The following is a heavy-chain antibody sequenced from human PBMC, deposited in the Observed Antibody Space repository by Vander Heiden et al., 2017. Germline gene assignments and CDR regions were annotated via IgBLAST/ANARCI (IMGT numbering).Heavy chain of an antibody. CDR3: ARADDRGYYYGLDV. D-gene: IGHD3-9*01. CDR2: LYSDGTT. J-gene: IGHJ6*02. Sequence: EVQLVQSGGGSIQPGGSLSLSCAASGFTVSSNYMSWVRQTPEKGLEWVSVLYSDGTTYYADSVEGRFIISRDSAKNTLYLQMNSLRDEDTAVYYCARADDRGYYYGLDVWGQGTTVTVSS. V-gene: IGHV3-53*01. CDR1: GFTVSSNY.